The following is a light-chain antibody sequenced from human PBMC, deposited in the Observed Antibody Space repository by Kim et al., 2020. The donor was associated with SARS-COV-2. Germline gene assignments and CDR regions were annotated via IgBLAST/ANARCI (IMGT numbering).Light chain of an antibody. CDR3: AVWDDSLKQGV. V-gene: IGLV1-44*01. CDR2: SND. Sequence: QSVLTQSPSASGTPGQRVTISCSGSTSNIGKNTVNWFQQLPGTAPKLLIFSNDQRPPGVPDRFSGSRSGTSASLAISGLRSEDEAEYYCAVWDDSLKQGVFGGGTQLTVL. J-gene: IGLJ3*02. CDR1: TSNIGKNT.